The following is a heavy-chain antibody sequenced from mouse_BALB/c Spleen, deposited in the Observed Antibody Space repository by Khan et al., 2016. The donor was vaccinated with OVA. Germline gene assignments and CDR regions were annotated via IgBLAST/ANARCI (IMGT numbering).Heavy chain of an antibody. V-gene: IGHV9-3-1*01. CDR2: INTYTGEP. Sequence: LLESGPELKKPGETVKISCKASGYTFTNYGMNWVKQAPGQGLKWMGWINTYTGEPTYADNFRGRVALSLETSSSTAYLQINNLKNEDTATYFCASGGFYYGRGNYGWFAYWGQGTLVTVSA. CDR3: ASGGFYYGRGNYGWFAY. J-gene: IGHJ3*01. CDR1: GYTFTNYG. D-gene: IGHD1-1*01.